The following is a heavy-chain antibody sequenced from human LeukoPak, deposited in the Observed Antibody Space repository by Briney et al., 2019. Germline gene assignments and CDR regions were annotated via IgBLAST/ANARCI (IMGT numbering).Heavy chain of an antibody. Sequence: ASVKVSCKASGYTFTGYYMHWVRQAPGQGLEWMGRINPNSGGTNYAQKFQGRVTMTRDTSISTAYMELSRLRSDDTAVYYCARGEYSNDPKFVYWGQGTLVTVSS. CDR2: INPNSGGT. CDR1: GYTFTGYY. J-gene: IGHJ4*02. CDR3: ARGEYSNDPKFVY. V-gene: IGHV1-2*06. D-gene: IGHD4-11*01.